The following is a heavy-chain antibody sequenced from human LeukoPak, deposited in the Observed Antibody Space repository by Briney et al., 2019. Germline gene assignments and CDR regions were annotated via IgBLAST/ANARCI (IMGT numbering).Heavy chain of an antibody. CDR3: ARVSYGYSSGWYYFDY. CDR2: IYHSGST. D-gene: IGHD6-19*01. J-gene: IGHJ4*02. V-gene: IGHV4-38-2*02. CDR1: GYSISSGYY. Sequence: PETLSLTCTVSGYSISSGYYWGWIRQPPGKGLEWIGSIYHSGSTFYNPSLKSRVTISVDTSKNQFSLKLSSVTAADTAVYYCARVSYGYSSGWYYFDYWGQGTLVTVSS.